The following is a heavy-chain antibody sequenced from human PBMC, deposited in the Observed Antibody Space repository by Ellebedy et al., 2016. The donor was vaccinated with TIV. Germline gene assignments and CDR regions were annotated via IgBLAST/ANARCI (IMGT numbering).Heavy chain of an antibody. CDR3: ARGTSGTDDF. J-gene: IGHJ4*02. CDR2: INPSGGST. D-gene: IGHD1-26*01. CDR1: GYTFTSYS. Sequence: ASVKVSCKASGYTFTSYSIHWVRQAPGQGLQWMGIINPSGGSTTYAQKFQDRVTMTRDTSTTTVYMEMSGLTSADTAVYYCARGTSGTDDFWGQGTLVTVSS. V-gene: IGHV1-46*01.